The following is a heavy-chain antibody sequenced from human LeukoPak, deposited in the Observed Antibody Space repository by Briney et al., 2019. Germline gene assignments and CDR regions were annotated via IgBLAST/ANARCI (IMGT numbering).Heavy chain of an antibody. J-gene: IGHJ3*02. D-gene: IGHD3-10*01. CDR1: GGSISNYY. V-gene: IGHV4-4*07. CDR2: IYTSGST. Sequence: SETLSLTYTVSGGSISNYYWSWIRQPAGKGLEWIGRIYTSGSTNYNPSLKSRVTMSVDTSKNQFSLKLSSVTAADTAVYYCARATMARGVWTFDIWGQGTMVTVSS. CDR3: ARATMARGVWTFDI.